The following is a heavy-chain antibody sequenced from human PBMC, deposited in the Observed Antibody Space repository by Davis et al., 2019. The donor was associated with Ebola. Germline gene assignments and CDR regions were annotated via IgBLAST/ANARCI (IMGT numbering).Heavy chain of an antibody. Sequence: MPSETLSLTCTVSGGSISSYYWSWIRQPPGKGLEWIGYIYYSGSTNYNPSLKSRVTISVDTSKNQFSLKLSSVTAADTAVYYCASIGALQSFDYWGQGTLVTVSS. CDR2: IYYSGST. J-gene: IGHJ4*02. CDR3: ASIGALQSFDY. V-gene: IGHV4-59*01. D-gene: IGHD4-11*01. CDR1: GGSISSYY.